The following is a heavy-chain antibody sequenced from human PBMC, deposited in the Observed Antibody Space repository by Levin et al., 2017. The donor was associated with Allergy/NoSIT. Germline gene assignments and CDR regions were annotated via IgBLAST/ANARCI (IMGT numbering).Heavy chain of an antibody. CDR3: ARGSGYFDWFSKGFDP. J-gene: IGHJ5*02. D-gene: IGHD3-9*01. V-gene: IGHV1-18*01. Sequence: GESLKISCKASGYTFTSYGISWVRQAPGQGLEWMGWISAYNGNTNYAQKLQGRVTMTTDTSTSTAYMELRSLRSDDTAVYYCARGSGYFDWFSKGFDPWGQGTLVTVSS. CDR2: ISAYNGNT. CDR1: GYTFTSYG.